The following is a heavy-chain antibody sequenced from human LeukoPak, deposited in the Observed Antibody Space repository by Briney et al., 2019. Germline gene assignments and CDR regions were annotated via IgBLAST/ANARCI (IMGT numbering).Heavy chain of an antibody. CDR3: ARDRGPGRKWLASDH. V-gene: IGHV3-21*01. CDR2: ISSSSSYI. J-gene: IGHJ4*02. D-gene: IGHD6-19*01. CDR1: GFTFSSYS. Sequence: GGSLRLSCAASGFTFSSYSMNRVRQAPGKGLEWVSSISSSSSYIYYADSVKGRFTISRDNAKNSLYLEMNSLRAEDTAVYYCARDRGPGRKWLASDHWGQGTLVTVSS.